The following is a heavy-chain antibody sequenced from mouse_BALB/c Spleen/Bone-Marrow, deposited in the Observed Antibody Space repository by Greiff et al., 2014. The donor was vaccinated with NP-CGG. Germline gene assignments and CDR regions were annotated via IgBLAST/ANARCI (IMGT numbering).Heavy chain of an antibody. Sequence: DVKLEESGAGLVQPGGSRKLSCAASGFTFGNFGMHWFRQSPEKGLEWVAFVSTGSTIIYYADTVKGRFTVSKDNTETTLFLQMTSLRSEDMAIYYCARSHYYGNDLDYWGQGTTVTVSS. CDR2: VSTGSTII. D-gene: IGHD2-1*01. CDR1: GFTFGNFG. J-gene: IGHJ2*01. V-gene: IGHV5-17*02. CDR3: ARSHYYGNDLDY.